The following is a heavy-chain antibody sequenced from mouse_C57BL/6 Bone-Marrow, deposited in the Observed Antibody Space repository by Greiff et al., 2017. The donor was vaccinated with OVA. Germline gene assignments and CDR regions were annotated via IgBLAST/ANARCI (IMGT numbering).Heavy chain of an antibody. Sequence: EVMLVESGGGLVKPGGSLKLSCAASGFTFSSYAMSWVRQTPEKRLEWVATISDGGSYTYYPDNVKGRFTISRDNAKNNLYLQMSHLKSEDTAMYYCARDYYGSSYSYFDYWGQGTTLTVSS. CDR2: ISDGGSYT. J-gene: IGHJ2*01. CDR1: GFTFSSYA. V-gene: IGHV5-4*01. CDR3: ARDYYGSSYSYFDY. D-gene: IGHD1-1*01.